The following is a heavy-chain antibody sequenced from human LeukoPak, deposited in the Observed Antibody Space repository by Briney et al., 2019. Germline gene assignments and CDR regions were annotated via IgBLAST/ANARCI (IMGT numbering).Heavy chain of an antibody. J-gene: IGHJ4*02. D-gene: IGHD3-22*01. Sequence: GGSLRLSCAASGFTFSSYAMHWVRQAPGKGLEWVAFIRYDGSNKYYADSVKGRFTISRDNSKNTLYLQMNSLRAEDTAVYYCAKVSVVYDSSGYYYFDYWGQGTLVTVSS. CDR2: IRYDGSNK. CDR3: AKVSVVYDSSGYYYFDY. V-gene: IGHV3-30*02. CDR1: GFTFSSYA.